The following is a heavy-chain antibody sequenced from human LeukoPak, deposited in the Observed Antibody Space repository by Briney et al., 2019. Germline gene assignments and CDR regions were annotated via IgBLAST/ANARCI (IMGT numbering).Heavy chain of an antibody. D-gene: IGHD3-10*01. V-gene: IGHV3-33*06. CDR3: AKDGGYGSGSYYPDY. CDR2: IWYDGGNK. J-gene: IGHJ4*02. Sequence: GGSLRLSCAASGFTFSNYGMHWVRQAPGKGLEWVAVIWYDGGNKYYADSVKGRFTISRDNSKNTLYLQMNSLRAEDTAVYYCAKDGGYGSGSYYPDYWGQGTLVTVSS. CDR1: GFTFSNYG.